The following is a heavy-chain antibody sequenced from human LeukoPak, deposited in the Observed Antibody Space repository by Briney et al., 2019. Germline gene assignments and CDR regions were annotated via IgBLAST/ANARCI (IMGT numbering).Heavy chain of an antibody. Sequence: SGTLSLTCAVSGGSISSSNWWSWVRQPPGKGLEWIGEIYHSGSTNYNPSLKSRVTISVDTSKNQFSLKLSSVTAADTAVYYCARQDSSSWYYFDYWGQGTLVTVSS. V-gene: IGHV4-4*02. CDR3: ARQDSSSWYYFDY. CDR2: IYHSGST. CDR1: GGSISSSNW. D-gene: IGHD6-13*01. J-gene: IGHJ4*02.